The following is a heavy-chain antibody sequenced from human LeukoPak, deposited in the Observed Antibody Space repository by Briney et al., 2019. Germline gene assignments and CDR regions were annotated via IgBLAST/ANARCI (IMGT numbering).Heavy chain of an antibody. CDR2: ISVNGGSE. V-gene: IGHV3-64*01. Sequence: GGSLRPSCAASGFTFNKHVMFWVRQPPGKGLEYVSAISVNGGSEYYANSVKGRFIVSRDNSKNTLYLQMDILKTEDMAVYYCARGQAYYYDSSGLTFDYWGQGTLVIVSS. D-gene: IGHD3-22*01. CDR1: GFTFNKHV. J-gene: IGHJ4*02. CDR3: ARGQAYYYDSSGLTFDY.